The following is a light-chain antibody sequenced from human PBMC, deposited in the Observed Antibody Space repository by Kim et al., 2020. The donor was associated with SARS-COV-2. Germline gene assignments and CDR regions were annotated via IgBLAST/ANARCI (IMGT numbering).Light chain of an antibody. J-gene: IGLJ2*01. CDR3: QSADSSGTYVV. CDR2: NDS. CDR1: ALPKQY. V-gene: IGLV3-25*03. Sequence: PGHTARITCSGAALPKQYAYWYQQKPGQAPVLVIYNDSERPSGIPERFSGSSSGTTVTLTISGVQAEDEADYYCQSADSSGTYVVFGGGTKLTVL.